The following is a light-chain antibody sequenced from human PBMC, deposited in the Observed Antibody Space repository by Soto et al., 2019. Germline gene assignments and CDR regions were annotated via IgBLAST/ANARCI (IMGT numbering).Light chain of an antibody. J-gene: IGLJ2*01. V-gene: IGLV1-44*01. CDR1: SSNIGSST. CDR3: AAWDDSLNAPV. Sequence: QSVLIQPPSASGTPGQRFILSCSGSSSNIGSSTVNWYQHLPGTAPKLLIYSNNQRPSGVPDRFSGSKSGTSASLAISGLQSEDEADYYYAAWDDSLNAPVFGGGTKLTVL. CDR2: SNN.